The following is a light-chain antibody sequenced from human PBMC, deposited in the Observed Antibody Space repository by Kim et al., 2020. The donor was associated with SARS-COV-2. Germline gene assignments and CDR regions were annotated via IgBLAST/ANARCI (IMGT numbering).Light chain of an antibody. CDR2: GAS. Sequence: DRATITCRPGKSVVNSANNKNFLGGYTQTPGHPPKFLIYGASPGESGAPDPYRGRGSGTDFSLTISSRQAEDVDVYYCQKYYSAYIFGQGTK. V-gene: IGKV4-1*01. CDR3: QKYYSAYI. J-gene: IGKJ2*01. CDR1: KSVVNSANNKNF.